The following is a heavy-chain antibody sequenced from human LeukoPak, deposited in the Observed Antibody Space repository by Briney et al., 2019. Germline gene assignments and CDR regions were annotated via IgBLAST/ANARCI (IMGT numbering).Heavy chain of an antibody. CDR1: GFTFSSYA. V-gene: IGHV3-49*04. CDR2: IRGKAYGGTT. J-gene: IGHJ4*02. Sequence: GGSLRLSCAASGFTFSSYAMSWVRQAPGKGLEWVGFIRGKAYGGTTEYAASVKGRFSISRDDSKSIAYLQLDSLKNEDTAVYFCTRDPAKNDYPEYYFEYWGQGTLVTVSS. CDR3: TRDPAKNDYPEYYFEY. D-gene: IGHD3-16*01.